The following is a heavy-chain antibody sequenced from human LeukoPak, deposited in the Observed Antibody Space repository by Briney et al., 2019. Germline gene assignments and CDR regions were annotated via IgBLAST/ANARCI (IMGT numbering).Heavy chain of an antibody. J-gene: IGHJ4*02. V-gene: IGHV4-4*07. CDR1: GGSISSYY. CDR2: IYTSGST. Sequence: SETLSLTCTVSGGSISSYYWSWIRQPAGKGLKWIGRIYTSGSTNYNPSLKSRVTMSLDTSKNQFSLRLSSVTAADTAVYYCARASWEPRHFDYWGQGTLVTVSS. D-gene: IGHD1-26*01. CDR3: ARASWEPRHFDY.